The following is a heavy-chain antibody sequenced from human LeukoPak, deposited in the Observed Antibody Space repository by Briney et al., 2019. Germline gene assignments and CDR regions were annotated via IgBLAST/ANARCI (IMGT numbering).Heavy chain of an antibody. CDR3: ARVNRLEYSSSSIPSYYYMDV. J-gene: IGHJ6*03. CDR1: GVSISSSNSY. CDR2: IYYSGNT. Sequence: PSETLSLTCTVSGVSISSSNSYWGWIRQPPGKGLEWIGSIYYSGNTYYNASLKSRVTISVDTSKNQFSLKLSSVTAADTAVYYCARVNRLEYSSSSIPSYYYMDVWGKGTTVTVSS. V-gene: IGHV4-39*07. D-gene: IGHD6-6*01.